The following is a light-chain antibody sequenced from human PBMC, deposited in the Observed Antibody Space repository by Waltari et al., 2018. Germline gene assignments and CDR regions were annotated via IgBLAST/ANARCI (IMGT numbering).Light chain of an antibody. Sequence: DIQMTQSPSSLSASVGARVTITCRASQSIRSYLNWYQQKPGKTPKLLIYAASSLQSGVPSRFSGSGSWTDFTLTISSLQPEDFATYYCQQSYSTPYTFGQGTKLEIK. CDR3: QQSYSTPYT. CDR2: AAS. V-gene: IGKV1-39*01. J-gene: IGKJ2*01. CDR1: QSIRSY.